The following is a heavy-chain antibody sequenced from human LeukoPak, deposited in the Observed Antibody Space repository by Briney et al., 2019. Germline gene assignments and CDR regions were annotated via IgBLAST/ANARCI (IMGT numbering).Heavy chain of an antibody. J-gene: IGHJ4*02. V-gene: IGHV3-15*01. CDR2: IKSKTDGGTT. CDR3: ARDRRLYYYDSSGYLFDY. CDR1: GFTFSDAW. Sequence: GGSLRLSCAASGFTFSDAWMSWVRQAPGKGLEWVGRIKSKTDGGTTDYAAPVKGRFTISRDDSKNTLYLQMSSLKTEDTAVYYCARDRRLYYYDSSGYLFDYWGQGTLVTVSS. D-gene: IGHD3-22*01.